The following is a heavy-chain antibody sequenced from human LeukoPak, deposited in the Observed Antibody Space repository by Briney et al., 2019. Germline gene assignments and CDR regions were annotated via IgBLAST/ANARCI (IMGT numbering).Heavy chain of an antibody. D-gene: IGHD6-13*01. CDR2: INPSGGST. V-gene: IGHV1-46*01. CDR3: ARDHEYSSSWYRGGGYFDY. Sequence: GASVKVSCKASGYTFTSYYMYWVRQAPGQGLEWMGIINPSGGSTSYAQKFQGRVTMTRDTSTSTVYMELSSLRSEDTAVYYCARDHEYSSSWYRGGGYFDYWGQGTLVTVSS. J-gene: IGHJ4*02. CDR1: GYTFTSYY.